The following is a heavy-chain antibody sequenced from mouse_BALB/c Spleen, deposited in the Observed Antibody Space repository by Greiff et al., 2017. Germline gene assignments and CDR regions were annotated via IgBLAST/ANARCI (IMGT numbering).Heavy chain of an antibody. V-gene: IGHV7-3*02. CDR3: ARGESDY. CDR2: IRNKANGYTT. J-gene: IGHJ4*01. CDR1: GFTFTDYY. Sequence: EVQLQESGGGLVQPGGSLRLSCATSGFTFTDYYMSWVRQPPGKALEWLGFIRNKANGYTTEYSASVKGRFTISRDNSQSILYLQMNTLRAEDSATYYCARGESDYWGQGTSVTVSS.